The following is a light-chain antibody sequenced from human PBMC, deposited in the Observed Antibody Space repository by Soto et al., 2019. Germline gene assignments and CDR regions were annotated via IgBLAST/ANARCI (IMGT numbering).Light chain of an antibody. CDR3: QSYDRNSQGV. CDR2: EDD. Sequence: NFLLTKTYSVSESRGKTLTIFCTRNSGCIASNYVQWYQQRPGSAPTTLIYEDDQRRSGIPDRFSGSIDNSSSSASLMISGLKTEDEADYYCQSYDRNSQGVFGGGTQLTVL. CDR1: SGCIASNY. J-gene: IGLJ7*01. V-gene: IGLV6-57*04.